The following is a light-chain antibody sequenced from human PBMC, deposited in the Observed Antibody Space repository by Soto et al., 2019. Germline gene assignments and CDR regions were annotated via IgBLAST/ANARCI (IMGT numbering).Light chain of an antibody. J-gene: IGKJ1*01. CDR3: QQRYNWPWT. V-gene: IGKV3D-20*02. CDR2: DAS. Sequence: EIVLTQSPGTLSLSPVERATLSCMASQTVSSNFLAWYQQKPGQAPRLLIYDASNRASGIPPRFSGSGSGTDFTLAISGLEPEDLAVYYCQQRYNWPWTFGQGTKVDIK. CDR1: QTVSSNF.